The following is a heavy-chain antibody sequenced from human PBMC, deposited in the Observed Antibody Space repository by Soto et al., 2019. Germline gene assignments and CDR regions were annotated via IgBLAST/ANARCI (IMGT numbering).Heavy chain of an antibody. J-gene: IGHJ4*02. CDR2: IYYSGST. D-gene: IGHD3-22*01. Sequence: SETLSLTCTVSGGSISSYYWSWIRQPPGKGLEWIGYIYYSGSTNYNPSLKSRVTISVDTSKNQFSLKLSSVTAADTAVHYCARLGYYYDSSGYYYFDYWGQGTLVTVSS. CDR1: GGSISSYY. CDR3: ARLGYYYDSSGYYYFDY. V-gene: IGHV4-59*01.